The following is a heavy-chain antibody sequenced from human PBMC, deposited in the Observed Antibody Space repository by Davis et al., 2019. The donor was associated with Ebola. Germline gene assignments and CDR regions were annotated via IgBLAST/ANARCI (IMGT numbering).Heavy chain of an antibody. CDR1: GYTFTSYD. J-gene: IGHJ4*02. CDR3: ARQYAIYYFDS. D-gene: IGHD2-8*01. Sequence: AASVKVSCKASGYTFTSYDISWVRQAPGQGLEWMGWISAYNGNTNYAQKFQGRVTMTTDTSTSTAYMELRSLRSDDTAVYYCARQYAIYYFDSWGQGTLVTVSS. V-gene: IGHV1-18*04. CDR2: ISAYNGNT.